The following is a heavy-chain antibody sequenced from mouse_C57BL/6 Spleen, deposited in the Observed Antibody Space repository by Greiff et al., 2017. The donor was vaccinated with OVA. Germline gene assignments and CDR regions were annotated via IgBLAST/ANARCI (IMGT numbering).Heavy chain of an antibody. V-gene: IGHV1-69*01. CDR2: IDPSDSYT. CDR1: GYTFTSYW. J-gene: IGHJ4*01. Sequence: VQLQQPGAELVMPGASVKLSCKASGYTFTSYWMHWVKQRPGQGLEWIGEIDPSDSYTNYNQKFKGKSTLTVDKSSSTAYMQLSSLTSEDSAVYDCARSYDYDGYAMDYWGQGTSGTVSS. D-gene: IGHD2-4*01. CDR3: ARSYDYDGYAMDY.